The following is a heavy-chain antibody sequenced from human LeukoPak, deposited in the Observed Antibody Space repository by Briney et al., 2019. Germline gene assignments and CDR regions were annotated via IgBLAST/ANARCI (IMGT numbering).Heavy chain of an antibody. CDR3: ARQIASAGTAGFDF. D-gene: IGHD6-13*01. Sequence: SESLSLTCTVSGGSISSYYWSWIRQPAGKGLEWIGRIYSTGSTNYNPSLKSRVTMSVDTSKNQFSLRLRSVTAADTAVYYCARQIASAGTAGFDFWGQGALVTVSS. J-gene: IGHJ4*02. CDR1: GGSISSYY. CDR2: IYSTGST. V-gene: IGHV4-4*07.